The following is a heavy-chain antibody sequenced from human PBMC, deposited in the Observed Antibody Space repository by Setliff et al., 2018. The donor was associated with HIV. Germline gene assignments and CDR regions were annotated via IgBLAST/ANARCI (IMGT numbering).Heavy chain of an antibody. J-gene: IGHJ6*03. CDR1: GDSISSGSYS. V-gene: IGHV4-61*09. D-gene: IGHD1-26*01. CDR2: IYTSGRT. CDR3: ARGWPNGGNIVGDYYYYYMDV. Sequence: SETLSLTCTVSGDSISSGSYSWSWIRQPAGKGLEWIGHIYTSGRTNYNPSLKSRVTISLDPSKNQFSLKLSSVTAADTAVYYCARGWPNGGNIVGDYYYYYMDVWGKGTTVTVSS.